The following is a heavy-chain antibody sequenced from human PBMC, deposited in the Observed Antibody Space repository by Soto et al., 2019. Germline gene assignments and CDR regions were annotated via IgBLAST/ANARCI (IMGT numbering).Heavy chain of an antibody. CDR2: ISGSGGST. Sequence: EVQMLESGGGLVQPGGSLRLSCAATGYTFSSYAMSWVRQAPGKGLEWVPVISGSGGSTYNPDCVKGRFTISRDNSKNTLYLQMNSLRAEDTAVYYCARRTSGWYLDYWGQGTLVTVSS. CDR1: GYTFSSYA. CDR3: ARRTSGWYLDY. V-gene: IGHV3-23*01. J-gene: IGHJ4*02. D-gene: IGHD6-19*01.